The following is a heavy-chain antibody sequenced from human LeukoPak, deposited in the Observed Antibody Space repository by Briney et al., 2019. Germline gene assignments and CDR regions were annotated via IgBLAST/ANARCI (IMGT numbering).Heavy chain of an antibody. CDR2: MNPNSGNT. V-gene: IGHV1-8*03. J-gene: IGHJ1*01. CDR3: ARGTSLYEFWSGYRQILYFQH. Sequence: ASVKVSCKASGYTFTSYDINWVRQATGQGLEWMGWMNPNSGNTGYAQKFQGRVTITRNTSISTAYMELSSLRSEATAVYYCARGTSLYEFWSGYRQILYFQHWGQGTLVTVSS. CDR1: GYTFTSYD. D-gene: IGHD3-3*01.